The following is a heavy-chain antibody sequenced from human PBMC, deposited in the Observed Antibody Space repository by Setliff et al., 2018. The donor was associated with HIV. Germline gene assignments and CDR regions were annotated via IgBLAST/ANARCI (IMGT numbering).Heavy chain of an antibody. D-gene: IGHD5-18*01. CDR3: ARSPGVDTNMAFDY. J-gene: IGHJ4*02. V-gene: IGHV4-34*01. Sequence: SETLSLTCAVCGESFSGHHCSWIRQPPGKGLEWIGKINHSGSINYNPSLKSRVPISVDTFWGSVTAADTAVYYCARSPGVDTNMAFDYWGQGTLVTVSS. CDR2: INHSGSI. CDR1: GESFSGHH.